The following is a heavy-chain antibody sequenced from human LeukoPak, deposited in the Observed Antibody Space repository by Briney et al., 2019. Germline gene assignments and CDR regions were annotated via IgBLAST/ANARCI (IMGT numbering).Heavy chain of an antibody. CDR2: IYYSGST. V-gene: IGHV4-59*01. Sequence: SETLSLTCTVSGGSISSYYWSWIRQPPGKGLEWIGYIYYSGSTNYNPSLKSRVTISVDTSKNQFSLKLSSVTAADTAVYYCARERRDSSGYRVGYYFDYWGQGTLVTVSS. CDR1: GGSISSYY. D-gene: IGHD3-22*01. CDR3: ARERRDSSGYRVGYYFDY. J-gene: IGHJ4*02.